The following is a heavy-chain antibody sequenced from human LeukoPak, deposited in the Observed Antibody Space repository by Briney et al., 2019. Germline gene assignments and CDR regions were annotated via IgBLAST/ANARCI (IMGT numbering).Heavy chain of an antibody. CDR1: GYSISSGYY. D-gene: IGHD3-16*02. CDR3: ARGWDDYVWGSYRSFDY. CDR2: IYHSGST. Sequence: SETLSLTCTVSGYSISSGYYWGWIRQPPGKGLEWIGSIYHSGSTYYNPSLKSRVTISVDTSKNQFSLKLSSVTAADTAVYYCARGWDDYVWGSYRSFDYWGQGTLVTVSS. J-gene: IGHJ4*02. V-gene: IGHV4-38-2*02.